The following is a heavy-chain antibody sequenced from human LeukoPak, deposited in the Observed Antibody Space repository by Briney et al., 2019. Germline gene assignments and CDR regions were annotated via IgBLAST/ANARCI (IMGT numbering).Heavy chain of an antibody. CDR2: INPNSGGT. Sequence: ASVKVSCKASGYTFTGYYMHWVRQAPGQGLEWMGWINPNSGGTNYAQKFQGGVTMTRDTSISTAYMELSRLRSDDTAVYYCAREGSSSWYEGIDYWGQGTLVTVSS. CDR3: AREGSSSWYEGIDY. D-gene: IGHD6-13*01. V-gene: IGHV1-2*02. CDR1: GYTFTGYY. J-gene: IGHJ4*02.